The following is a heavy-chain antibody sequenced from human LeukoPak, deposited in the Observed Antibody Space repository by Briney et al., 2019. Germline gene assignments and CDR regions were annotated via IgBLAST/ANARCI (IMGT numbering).Heavy chain of an antibody. D-gene: IGHD2-15*01. V-gene: IGHV5-51*01. CDR1: GYSFTSYW. CDR3: ARRGYCSGGDCFSAAFDL. J-gene: IGHJ3*01. Sequence: GESLKISCKGSGYSFTSYWIAWVRQMPGKGLEWMGIIYPGDSDTRYSPSFHGQVTMSADKSISTTYLQWSGLKASDTAMYYCARRGYCSGGDCFSAAFDLWGQGTMVTVSS. CDR2: IYPGDSDT.